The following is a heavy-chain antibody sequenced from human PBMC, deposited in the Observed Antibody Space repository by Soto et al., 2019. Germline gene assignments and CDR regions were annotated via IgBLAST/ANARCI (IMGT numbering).Heavy chain of an antibody. CDR3: ARQGDGGRSSLEY. J-gene: IGHJ4*02. Sequence: QVQLVESGGGVVQPGRSLRLSCAASGFTFSSYGMHWARQAPGEGLEWVAVISYDGNRKYYADSVKGRFTISRDFSKNTVDLYMNSLRVEDTAVDLCARQGDGGRSSLEYWGQGILVTVSS. V-gene: IGHV3-30*03. CDR2: ISYDGNRK. D-gene: IGHD6-6*01. CDR1: GFTFSSYG.